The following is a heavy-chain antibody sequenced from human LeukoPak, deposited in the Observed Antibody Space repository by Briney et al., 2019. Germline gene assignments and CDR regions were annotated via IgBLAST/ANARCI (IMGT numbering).Heavy chain of an antibody. J-gene: IGHJ4*02. D-gene: IGHD6-13*01. Sequence: ASVKVSCKASGGTFSSYAISWVRQAPGQGLEWMGWISAYNGNTNYAQKLQGRVTMTTDTSTSTAYMELRSLRSDDTAVYYCARDSFSSSWSLADYWGQGTLVTVSS. CDR3: ARDSFSSSWSLADY. CDR2: ISAYNGNT. V-gene: IGHV1-18*01. CDR1: GGTFSSYA.